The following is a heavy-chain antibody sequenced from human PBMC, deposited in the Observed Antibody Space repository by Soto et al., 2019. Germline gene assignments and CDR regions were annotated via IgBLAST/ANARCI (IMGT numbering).Heavy chain of an antibody. CDR1: GYSFTSYW. D-gene: IGHD3-10*01. J-gene: IGHJ4*01. V-gene: IGHV5-51*01. CDR2: IYPGDSDT. CDR3: LRSTNPFVGSGSSL. Sequence: GESLKISCKASGYSFTSYWIVWVRQMPGKGLEWMGIIYPGDSDTRYSPSFQDQVTISADKSITTAYLQWSSLKASDTAIYYCLRSTNPFVGSGSSLWGQGSLDTVSS.